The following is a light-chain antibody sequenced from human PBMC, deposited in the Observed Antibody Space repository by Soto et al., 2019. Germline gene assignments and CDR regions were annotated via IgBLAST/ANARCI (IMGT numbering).Light chain of an antibody. Sequence: EIVLTQSPGTLSLSPGERATLSCRASQTVSGSYLAWFQQKPGQAPRVLIYGASSRATGIPDRFSGSGSGTDFTLTISRLEPEDFAVYYCQQYNNWPPLTFGGGTKVEIK. V-gene: IGKV3-20*01. J-gene: IGKJ4*01. CDR1: QTVSGSY. CDR3: QQYNNWPPLT. CDR2: GAS.